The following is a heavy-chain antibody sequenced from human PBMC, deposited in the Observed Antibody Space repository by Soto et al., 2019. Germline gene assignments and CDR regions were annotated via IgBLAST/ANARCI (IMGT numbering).Heavy chain of an antibody. J-gene: IGHJ4*02. CDR1: GYTLTELS. D-gene: IGHD3-22*01. CDR2: FDPEDGET. V-gene: IGHV1-24*01. CDR3: ATDLSLMTSYYDSSGYYY. Sequence: GASVKVSCKVSGYTLTELSMHWVRQAPGKGLEWMGGFDPEDGETIYAQKFQGRVTMTEDTSTDTAYMELSSLRSEDTAVYYCATDLSLMTSYYDSSGYYYWGQGTLVTVSS.